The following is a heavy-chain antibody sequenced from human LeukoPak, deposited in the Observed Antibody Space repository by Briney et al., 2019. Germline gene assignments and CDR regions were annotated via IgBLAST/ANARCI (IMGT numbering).Heavy chain of an antibody. Sequence: PSETLSLTCTVSGGSISSYYWSWIRQPPGKGLEWIGYIYYSGNTNYNPSLKSRVTISVDTSKNQFSLKLSSVTAADTAVYYCARRIAAAGTIRFDPWGQGTLVTVSS. CDR3: ARRIAAAGTIRFDP. J-gene: IGHJ5*02. D-gene: IGHD6-13*01. V-gene: IGHV4-59*01. CDR1: GGSISSYY. CDR2: IYYSGNT.